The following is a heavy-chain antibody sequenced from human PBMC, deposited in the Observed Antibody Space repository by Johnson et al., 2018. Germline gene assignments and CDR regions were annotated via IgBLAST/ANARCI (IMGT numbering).Heavy chain of an antibody. CDR1: GFTVSSNY. D-gene: IGHD2-8*01. CDR3: ARVMGYSWGLNAFDI. CDR2: IYSGGST. Sequence: VQLVESGGGLIQPGGSLRLSCAASGFTVSSNYMSWVRQAPGKGLEWVSVIYSGGSTYYADTVKGRFTISRDNSKNTVYLQMNSLRVEDTAVHYCARVMGYSWGLNAFDIGGQGTMVTVSS. V-gene: IGHV3-53*01. J-gene: IGHJ3*02.